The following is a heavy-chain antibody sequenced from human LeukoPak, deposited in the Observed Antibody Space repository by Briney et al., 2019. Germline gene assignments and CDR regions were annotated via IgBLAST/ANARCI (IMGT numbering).Heavy chain of an antibody. CDR3: ARGGWSGYSYGSEPEKYFDY. Sequence: GASVKVSCKASGYTFTDYYIHWVRQAPGQGLEWMGWISPNSGGTNDAQKFQGRVTMTTDTSISTAYMELSRLRSDDTAVYYCARGGWSGYSYGSEPEKYFDYWGQGTLVTVSS. CDR1: GYTFTDYY. D-gene: IGHD5-18*01. CDR2: ISPNSGGT. V-gene: IGHV1-2*02. J-gene: IGHJ4*02.